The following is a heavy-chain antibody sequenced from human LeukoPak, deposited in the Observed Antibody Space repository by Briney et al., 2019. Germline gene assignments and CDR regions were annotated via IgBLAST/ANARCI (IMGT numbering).Heavy chain of an antibody. CDR1: GGSISSGGYY. CDR3: ARVGYYYYYYGMDV. Sequence: PSQTLSLTCTVSGGSISSGGYYWSWIRQPPGKGLEWIGYIYYSGSTNYNPSLKSRVTISVDTSKNQFSLKLSSVTAADTAVYYCARVGYYYYYYGMDVWGQGTTVTVSS. V-gene: IGHV4-61*08. J-gene: IGHJ6*02. CDR2: IYYSGST.